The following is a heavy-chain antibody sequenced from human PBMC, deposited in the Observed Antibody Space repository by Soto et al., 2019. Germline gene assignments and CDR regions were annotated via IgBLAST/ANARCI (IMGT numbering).Heavy chain of an antibody. D-gene: IGHD2-21*01. Sequence: ASVKVSCKASGYTFTDSAIHWVRQAPGQSLEWLGWIAPGNGNTKYSQNFQGRVTITRDTSATTAYMELSSLRSEDTAVYYCAKGSRMWTPDYWGQGTLVTVSS. CDR2: IAPGNGNT. V-gene: IGHV1-3*01. CDR1: GYTFTDSA. CDR3: AKGSRMWTPDY. J-gene: IGHJ4*02.